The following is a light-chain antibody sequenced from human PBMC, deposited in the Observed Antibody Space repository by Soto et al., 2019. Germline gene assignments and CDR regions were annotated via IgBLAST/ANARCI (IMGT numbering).Light chain of an antibody. CDR1: SSNIGSNT. V-gene: IGLV1-44*01. J-gene: IGLJ1*01. CDR2: SNN. CDR3: AVWDDSLNGYV. Sequence: QSVLTQPPSASGTPGQRVTISCSGSSSNIGSNTVNWYQHLPRAAPKLLIPSNNQRPSGVPDRFSGSQSGTSASLAISGLQSEDEADHYCAVWDDSLNGYVFGTGTKVTVL.